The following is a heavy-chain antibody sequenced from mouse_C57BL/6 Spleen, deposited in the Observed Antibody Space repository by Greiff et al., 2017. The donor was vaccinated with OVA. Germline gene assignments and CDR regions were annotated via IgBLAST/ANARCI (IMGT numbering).Heavy chain of an antibody. D-gene: IGHD2-3*01. CDR1: GYAFSSYW. CDR2: IYPGDGDT. Sequence: VKLMESGAELVKPGASVKISCKASGYAFSSYWMNWVKQRPGKGLEWIGQIYPGDGDTNYNGKFKGKATLTADKSSSTAYMQLSSLTSEDSAVYFCARAYDGYYAYFDVGGTGTTVTVSS. CDR3: ARAYDGYYAYFDV. J-gene: IGHJ1*03. V-gene: IGHV1-80*01.